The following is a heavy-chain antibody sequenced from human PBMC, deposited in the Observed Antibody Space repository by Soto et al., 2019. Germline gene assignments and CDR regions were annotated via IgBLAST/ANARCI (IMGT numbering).Heavy chain of an antibody. CDR1: GFTFSSYA. CDR2: IGTAGDT. CDR3: ARGEAAAGNCDFDL. Sequence: EVQLVESGGGLVQPGGSLRLSCAASGFTFSSYAMHWVRQATGKGLEWVSAIGTAGDTYYPGSVKGRFTISRENAQNSLYLEMNSLRAGDTAVYYCARGEAAAGNCDFDLWGRGTLVTVSS. V-gene: IGHV3-13*01. D-gene: IGHD6-13*01. J-gene: IGHJ2*01.